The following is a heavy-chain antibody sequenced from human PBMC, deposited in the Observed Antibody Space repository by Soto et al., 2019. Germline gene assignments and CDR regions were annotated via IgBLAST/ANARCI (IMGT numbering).Heavy chain of an antibody. CDR3: ARVSHIVVVTAILLGELDY. D-gene: IGHD2-21*02. Sequence: SVKVSCKASGGTFSSYAISWVRQAPGQGLEWMGGIIPIFGTANYAQKFQGRVTITADESTSTAYMELRSLRSDDTAVYYCARVSHIVVVTAILLGELDYWGQGTLVTVSS. CDR2: IIPIFGTA. V-gene: IGHV1-69*13. CDR1: GGTFSSYA. J-gene: IGHJ4*02.